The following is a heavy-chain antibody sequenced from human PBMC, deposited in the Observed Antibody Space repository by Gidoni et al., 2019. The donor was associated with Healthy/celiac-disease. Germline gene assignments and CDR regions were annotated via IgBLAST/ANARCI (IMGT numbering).Heavy chain of an antibody. V-gene: IGHV3-30*18. CDR1: GLTFGSYG. Sequence: QVQLVESGGGVVQPGRSLRLSCAASGLTFGSYGLHWIRQAPGKGLEWVAVISYDGSNKYYADSVKGRFTISRDNSKNTLYLQMNSLRAEDTAVYYCAKEIRGVKDYDILTGYYTNAFDIWGQGTMVTVSS. CDR2: ISYDGSNK. CDR3: AKEIRGVKDYDILTGYYTNAFDI. D-gene: IGHD3-9*01. J-gene: IGHJ3*02.